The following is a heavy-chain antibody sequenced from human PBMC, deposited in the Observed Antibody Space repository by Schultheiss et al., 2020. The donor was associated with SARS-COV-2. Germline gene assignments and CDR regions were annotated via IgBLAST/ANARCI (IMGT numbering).Heavy chain of an antibody. V-gene: IGHV3-15*01. D-gene: IGHD6-13*01. CDR3: TTIRRAAAWHYYYYMDV. CDR2: IKSKTDGGTT. J-gene: IGHJ6*03. CDR1: GFTFSNAW. Sequence: GGSLRLSCAASGFTFSNAWMSWVRQAPGKGLEWVGRIKSKTDGGTTDYAAPVKGRFTISRDYSKNTLYLQMNSLKTEDTAVYYCTTIRRAAAWHYYYYMDVWGKGTTVTVSS.